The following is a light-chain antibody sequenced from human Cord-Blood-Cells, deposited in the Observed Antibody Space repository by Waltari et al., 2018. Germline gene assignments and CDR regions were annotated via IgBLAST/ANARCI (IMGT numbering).Light chain of an antibody. V-gene: IGKV3-11*01. CDR2: DAS. CDR1: QIVSSY. J-gene: IGKJ2*01. CDR3: QQRSNWPPMYT. Sequence: EIVLTQSPATLSLSPGERAPLPCRASQIVSSYLAWYQQKPGQAPRLLIYDASNRATGIPARFSGSGSGTDFTLTISSLEPEDFAVYYCQQRSNWPPMYTFGQGTKLEIK.